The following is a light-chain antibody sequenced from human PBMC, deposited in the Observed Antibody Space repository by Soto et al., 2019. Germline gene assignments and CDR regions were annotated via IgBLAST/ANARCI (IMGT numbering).Light chain of an antibody. CDR3: QQRSNWPIT. CDR2: DAS. Sequence: LTHSAATLSLTPGERATLSCRASQSVSSYLAWYQQKPGQAPRLLIYDASNRATGIPARFSGSGSGTDFTLTISSLEPEDFAVYYCQQRSNWPITFGQGTRLEI. V-gene: IGKV3-11*01. J-gene: IGKJ5*01. CDR1: QSVSSY.